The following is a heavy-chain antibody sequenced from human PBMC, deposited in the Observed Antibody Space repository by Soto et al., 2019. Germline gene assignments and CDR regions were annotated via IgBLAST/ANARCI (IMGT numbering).Heavy chain of an antibody. V-gene: IGHV4-30-4*01. CDR2: IYYRGNT. CDR3: ARDTNFARFFLGVDV. J-gene: IGHJ6*04. D-gene: IGHD7-27*01. CDR1: GVSISSGDDD. Sequence: HVQLQESGPGLVKPSQSVSLTCTFTGVSISSGDDDWSWIRQPPGKGLEWMGCIYYRGNTIYAQSPARRLTRSFALAQTQIPLHLTSAPAAATARYYCARDTNFARFFLGVDVWGKGIPVTVSS.